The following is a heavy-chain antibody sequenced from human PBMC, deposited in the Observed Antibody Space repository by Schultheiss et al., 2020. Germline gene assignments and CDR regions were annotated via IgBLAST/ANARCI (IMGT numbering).Heavy chain of an antibody. CDR1: GESFSGYY. V-gene: IGHV4-34*01. J-gene: IGHJ4*02. CDR2: IHHSGSV. Sequence: SQTLSLTCAVYGESFSGYYWSWIRQPPGKGLEWIGQIHHSGSVKYNPSLKSRVTISVDTSKNQFSLKLSSVTAADTAVYYCARVRSSSVFDYWGQGTLVTVSS. CDR3: ARVRSSSVFDY. D-gene: IGHD6-13*01.